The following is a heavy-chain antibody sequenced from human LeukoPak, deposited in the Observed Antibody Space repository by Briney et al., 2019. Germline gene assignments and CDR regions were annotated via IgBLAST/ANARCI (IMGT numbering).Heavy chain of an antibody. CDR3: ARSNSSSWYGGGNNWFDP. Sequence: PGGSRRLSCAASGFTFSSYGMHWVRQAPGKGLEWVAFLRYNGTNINYADSVKGRFTISRDNSKNTLYLQINSLRAEDTAVYYCARSNSSSWYGGGNNWFDPWGQGTLVTVSS. CDR1: GFTFSSYG. V-gene: IGHV3-30*02. CDR2: LRYNGTNI. J-gene: IGHJ5*02. D-gene: IGHD6-13*01.